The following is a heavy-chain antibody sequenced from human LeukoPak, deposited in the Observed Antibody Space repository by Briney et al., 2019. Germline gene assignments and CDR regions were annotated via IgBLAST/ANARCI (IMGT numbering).Heavy chain of an antibody. Sequence: PETLSLTCTVSGGSVSSGSYYWSWIRQPPGKGLEWIGYIYYSGSTNYNPSLKSRVTISVDTSKNQFSLKLSSVTAADTAVYYCARAPLYYDFWSGQYYFDYWGQGTLVTVSS. CDR3: ARAPLYYDFWSGQYYFDY. CDR1: GGSVSSGSYY. J-gene: IGHJ4*02. D-gene: IGHD3-3*01. V-gene: IGHV4-61*01. CDR2: IYYSGST.